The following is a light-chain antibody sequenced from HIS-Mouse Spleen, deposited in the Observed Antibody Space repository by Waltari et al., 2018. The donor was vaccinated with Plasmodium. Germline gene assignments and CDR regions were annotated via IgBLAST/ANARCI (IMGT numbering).Light chain of an antibody. Sequence: DIQLTQSPSFLSASVGDRVTITCRASQGISSYLAWYQQKPGKAPKLLIYAASTLQSGVPSRFSGSGSGTGFTLTSSSLQPEDFATYYCQQLNSYPLTFGGGTKVEIK. V-gene: IGKV1-9*01. J-gene: IGKJ4*01. CDR3: QQLNSYPLT. CDR1: QGISSY. CDR2: AAS.